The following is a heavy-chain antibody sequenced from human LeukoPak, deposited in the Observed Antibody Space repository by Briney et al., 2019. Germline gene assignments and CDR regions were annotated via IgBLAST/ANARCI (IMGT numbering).Heavy chain of an antibody. CDR2: IIPIFGTA. CDR3: ARDNGYWFDP. Sequence: SVKVSCKASGGTFSSYAISWVRQAPAQGLEWMGGIIPIFGTANYAQKFQGRVTITTDESTSTAYTELSSLRSEDTAVYYCARDNGYWFDPWGQGTLVTVSS. J-gene: IGHJ5*02. V-gene: IGHV1-69*05. CDR1: GGTFSSYA. D-gene: IGHD2-8*01.